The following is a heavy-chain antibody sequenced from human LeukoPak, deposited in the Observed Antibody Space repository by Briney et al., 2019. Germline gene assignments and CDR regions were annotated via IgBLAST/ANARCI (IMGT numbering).Heavy chain of an antibody. V-gene: IGHV4-31*03. CDR1: GGSISSDDYC. Sequence: SETLSLTCSVSGGSISSDDYCWNWIRQRPGKGLEWIGYIYYSGSTYYNPSLKSRVALSVDTSKNQFSLKLSSLTAADTAVYYCAKSREEIRGLDAFDIWGQGTKVTVSS. CDR2: IYYSGST. J-gene: IGHJ3*02. D-gene: IGHD5-24*01. CDR3: AKSREEIRGLDAFDI.